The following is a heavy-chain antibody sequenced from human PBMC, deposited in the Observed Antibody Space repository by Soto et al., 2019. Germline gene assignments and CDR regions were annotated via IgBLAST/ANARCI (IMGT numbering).Heavy chain of an antibody. CDR3: ARLNDYGDYQNPFEY. J-gene: IGHJ4*02. V-gene: IGHV4-59*01. Sequence: SETLSLTCTVSGGSISSYYWSWIRQPPGKGLEWIGYIYYSGSTNYNPSLKSRVTISVDTSKNQFSLKLSSVTAADTAVYYCARLNDYGDYQNPFEYWGQGTRVTVSS. CDR1: GGSISSYY. CDR2: IYYSGST. D-gene: IGHD4-17*01.